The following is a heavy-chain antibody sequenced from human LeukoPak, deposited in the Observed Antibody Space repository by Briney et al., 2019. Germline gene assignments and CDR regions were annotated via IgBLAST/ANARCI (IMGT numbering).Heavy chain of an antibody. V-gene: IGHV4-59*01. D-gene: IGHD3-22*01. CDR2: IYYSGTT. CDR1: GGSMRSYY. J-gene: IGHJ4*02. CDR3: ARGTMMVGH. Sequence: SETLSLTCTVSGGSMRSYYWSWIRQPPGMGLEWIGYIYYSGTTNYNPSLKSRVTISVDTSKNPFSLKLSSVTAADTAVYYCARGTMMVGHWGQGTLVTVSS.